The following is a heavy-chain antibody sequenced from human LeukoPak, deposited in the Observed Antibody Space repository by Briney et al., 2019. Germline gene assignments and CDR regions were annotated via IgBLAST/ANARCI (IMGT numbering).Heavy chain of an antibody. CDR3: SRSSGWLSVY. CDR1: GFTFGDYL. D-gene: IGHD6-19*01. J-gene: IGHJ4*02. CDR2: IRRKLDGGTA. Sequence: PGGSLRLSCTASGFTFGDYLMSWFRQAPGKGLEWIGFIRRKLDGGTAEYAASVKGRFTIPRDDSTSIAYLQMNSLKTEDTAVYYCSRSSGWLSVYWGQGTLVTVSS. V-gene: IGHV3-49*03.